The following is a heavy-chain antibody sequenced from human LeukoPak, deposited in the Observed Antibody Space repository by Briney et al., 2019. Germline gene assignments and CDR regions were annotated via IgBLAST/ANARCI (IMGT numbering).Heavy chain of an antibody. J-gene: IGHJ4*02. V-gene: IGHV4-59*12. CDR2: IYYSGST. D-gene: IGHD5-12*01. CDR1: GGSISSYY. CDR3: ARGIVATITGRGRVDY. Sequence: SETLSLTCTVSGGSISSYYWSWIRQPPGKGLEWIGYIYYSGSTNYNPSLKSRVTISVDTSKNQFSLKLSSVTAADTAVYYCARGIVATITGRGRVDYWGQGTLVTVSS.